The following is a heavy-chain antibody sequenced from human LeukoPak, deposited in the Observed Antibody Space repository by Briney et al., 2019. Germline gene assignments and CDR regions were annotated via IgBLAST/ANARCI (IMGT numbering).Heavy chain of an antibody. J-gene: IGHJ4*02. V-gene: IGHV3-23*01. D-gene: IGHD2-21*01. CDR2: ISGSGGST. CDR1: GFTFSSYA. CDR3: AKDGAYCGGDCPAHYFDY. Sequence: GGSLRLSCAASGFTFSSYAMSWVRQAPGKGLEWVSAISGSGGSTYYADSVKGRFTISRDNSKNTLYLQMNSLRAEDTAVYYCAKDGAYCGGDCPAHYFDYWGQGTLVTVSS.